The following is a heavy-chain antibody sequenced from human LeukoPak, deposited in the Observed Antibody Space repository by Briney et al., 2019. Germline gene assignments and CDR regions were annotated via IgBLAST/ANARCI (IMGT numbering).Heavy chain of an antibody. V-gene: IGHV1-69*13. Sequence: ASVKVSCKASGGTFSSYAISWVRQAPGQGLEWMGGIIPIFGTANYAQKFQGRVTITADESTSTAYMEPSSLRSEDTAVYYCASRKTRSSTSCYFYWGQGTLVTVSS. J-gene: IGHJ4*02. CDR1: GGTFSSYA. CDR3: ASRKTRSSTSCYFY. CDR2: IIPIFGTA. D-gene: IGHD2-2*01.